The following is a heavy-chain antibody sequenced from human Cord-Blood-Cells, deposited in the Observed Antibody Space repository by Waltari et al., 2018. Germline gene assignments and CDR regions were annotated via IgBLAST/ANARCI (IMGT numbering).Heavy chain of an antibody. CDR3: ARGYCTGGVCYTGWYFDL. CDR1: GGSISSGGYS. CDR2: IYHSGST. V-gene: IGHV4-30-2*01. D-gene: IGHD2-8*02. J-gene: IGHJ2*01. Sequence: QLQLQESGSGLVKPSQTLSLTCAVSGGSISSGGYSWRWIRQPPGKGLEWIGYIYHSGSTYYNPSLKSRVTISVDRSKNQFSLKLSSVTAADTAVYYCARGYCTGGVCYTGWYFDLWGRGTLVTVSS.